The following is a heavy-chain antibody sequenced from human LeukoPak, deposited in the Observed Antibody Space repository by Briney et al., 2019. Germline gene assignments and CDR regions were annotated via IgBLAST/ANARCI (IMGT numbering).Heavy chain of an antibody. Sequence: PSETLSLTCTVSGGSISSSSYYWGWIRQPPGKGLEWKGSIYYSGSTYYNPSLKSRVTISVDTSKNQFSLKLSSVAAADTAVYYCARRGASSGYYYGAFDIWGQGTMVTVSS. CDR3: ARRGASSGYYYGAFDI. CDR2: IYYSGST. D-gene: IGHD3-22*01. J-gene: IGHJ3*02. CDR1: GGSISSSSYY. V-gene: IGHV4-39*01.